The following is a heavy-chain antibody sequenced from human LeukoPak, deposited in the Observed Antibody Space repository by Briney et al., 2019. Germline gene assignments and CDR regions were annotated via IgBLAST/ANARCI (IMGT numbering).Heavy chain of an antibody. D-gene: IGHD3-3*01. CDR2: ISSDGINK. CDR1: GFTFSSYG. CDR3: ARVFRPSLTVFIIRGAFDI. J-gene: IGHJ3*02. Sequence: GRSLRLSCAASGFTFSSYGMHWVRQAPGKGLEWVAVISSDGINKYYADSVKGRFTISRDNSKNTLYLQMNSLRAEDTAVYYCARVFRPSLTVFIIRGAFDIWGQGTMVTVSS. V-gene: IGHV3-30*03.